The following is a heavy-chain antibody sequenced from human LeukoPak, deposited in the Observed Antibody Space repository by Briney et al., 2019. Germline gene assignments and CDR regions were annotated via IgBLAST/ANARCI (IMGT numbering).Heavy chain of an antibody. J-gene: IGHJ4*02. CDR2: ITTSGTST. V-gene: IGHV3-48*03. D-gene: IGHD4-23*01. CDR1: GFTFSSYE. Sequence: GGSLRLSCATSGFTFSSYEMNWGRQAPGKGLEWISYITTSGTSTYYADSVKGRFTISRDNGKTALSLQMNSLRAEDTALYYCASSVVTHFDYWGQGTLVTVSS. CDR3: ASSVVTHFDY.